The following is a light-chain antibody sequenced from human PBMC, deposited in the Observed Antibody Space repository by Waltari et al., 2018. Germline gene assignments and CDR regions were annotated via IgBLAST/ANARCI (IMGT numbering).Light chain of an antibody. CDR2: KVS. CDR1: QSLVRSDGNTY. CDR3: MQGTHWPYT. J-gene: IGKJ2*01. V-gene: IGKV2-30*02. Sequence: DVVMTQSPLSLPVTLGQPASISCKSSQSLVRSDGNTYLQWFHQRPGKSPRRLIYKVSTRESGVPDRFSGSGSGTDFTLKISSVEAEDVGVYYCMQGTHWPYTFGQGTKLDIK.